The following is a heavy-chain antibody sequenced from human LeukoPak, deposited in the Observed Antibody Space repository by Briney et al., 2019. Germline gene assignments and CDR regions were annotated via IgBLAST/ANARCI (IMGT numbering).Heavy chain of an antibody. Sequence: GGSLRLSCAASGFTFTSYTMNWVRQAPGKGLEWVSSISGSNSDISYADSVRGRFTISRDNAKNSLYLQMNSLRAEDTAVHYCARDSRTVYYYYGMDVWGQGTTVTVSS. V-gene: IGHV3-21*01. CDR1: GFTFTSYT. CDR3: ARDSRTVYYYYGMDV. CDR2: ISGSNSDI. J-gene: IGHJ6*02.